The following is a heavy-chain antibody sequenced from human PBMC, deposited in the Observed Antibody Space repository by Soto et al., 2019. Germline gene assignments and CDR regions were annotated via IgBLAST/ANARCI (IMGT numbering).Heavy chain of an antibody. D-gene: IGHD1-26*01. Sequence: QITLKESGPTLVKPTQTLTLTCTFSGFSLSTSGVGVGWIRQPPGKALEWLARIYWDNDKRYSPSLQSRLTITKDTTTNQVVLIMSNMDPVDTATYYCVHSRWAAECPQSYPAYYYYGMGVWGQGTTVTVCS. CDR2: IYWDNDK. V-gene: IGHV2-5*02. CDR3: VHSRWAAECPQSYPAYYYYGMGV. J-gene: IGHJ6*02. CDR1: GFSLSTSGVG.